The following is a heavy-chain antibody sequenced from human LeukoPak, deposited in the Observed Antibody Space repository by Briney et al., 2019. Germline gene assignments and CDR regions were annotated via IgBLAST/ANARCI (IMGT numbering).Heavy chain of an antibody. CDR1: GFTFDDYA. D-gene: IGHD1-7*01. J-gene: IGHJ4*02. Sequence: GGSLRLSCAASGFTFDDYAMHWVRQAPGKGLEWVSGISWNSGSIGYADSVKGRFTISRDNAKNSLYLQMNSLRAEDTALYYCAKDMGLLLVSGFDYWGQGSLVTVSS. V-gene: IGHV3-9*01. CDR2: ISWNSGSI. CDR3: AKDMGLLLVSGFDY.